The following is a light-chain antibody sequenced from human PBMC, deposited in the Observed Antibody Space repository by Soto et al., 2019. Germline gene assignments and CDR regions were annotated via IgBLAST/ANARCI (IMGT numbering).Light chain of an antibody. Sequence: EIVLTQSPGTLSLSPGERATLSCRASRSVDTFLAWYQQKPGQAPRLLIYGASSRATVIPDRFSGSGSGTDFTLTISRLEPEDFAVYYCQQYSSSPPLTFGGGTKVEIK. V-gene: IGKV3-20*01. J-gene: IGKJ4*01. CDR2: GAS. CDR3: QQYSSSPPLT. CDR1: RSVDTF.